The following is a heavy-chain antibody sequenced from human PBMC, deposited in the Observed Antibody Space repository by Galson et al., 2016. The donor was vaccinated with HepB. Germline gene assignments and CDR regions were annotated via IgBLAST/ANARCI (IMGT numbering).Heavy chain of an antibody. Sequence: SLRLSCAASGFTFSIYAMRWVRQAPGKGLEWISVISGSGGTTYYADSVKGRFTISRDNSKKTLYLQMNSLRAEDTAVYFCSKDIMRSYYSDYVMDVWGQGTPVTVSS. V-gene: IGHV3-23*01. CDR1: GFTFSIYA. J-gene: IGHJ6*02. CDR2: ISGSGGTT. CDR3: SKDIMRSYYSDYVMDV.